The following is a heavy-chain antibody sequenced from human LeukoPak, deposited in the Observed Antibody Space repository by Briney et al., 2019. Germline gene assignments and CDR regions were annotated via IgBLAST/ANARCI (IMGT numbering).Heavy chain of an antibody. CDR2: ISAYNGNT. CDR1: GYTFSSYG. Sequence: ASVKVSCKASGYTFSSYGISWVRQAPGQGLEWMGWISAYNGNTNCRQKLQGRVTMTTDTSTNTAYMDLRSLRSDDTAIYYCARDSPDGSGTYYNDSPDYWGQGTLVTVSS. D-gene: IGHD3-10*01. J-gene: IGHJ4*02. CDR3: ARDSPDGSGTYYNDSPDY. V-gene: IGHV1-18*01.